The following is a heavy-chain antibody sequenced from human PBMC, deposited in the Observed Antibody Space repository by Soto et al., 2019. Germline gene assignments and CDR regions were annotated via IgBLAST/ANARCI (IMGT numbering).Heavy chain of an antibody. J-gene: IGHJ5*02. Sequence: GASVKVSCKASGGTFSSYAISWVRQAPGQGLEWMGGIIPIFGTANYAQKFQGRVTITADESTSTAYMELSSLRSEDTAVYYCASPERYSSGWYWFDPWGQGTLVTVSS. CDR3: ASPERYSSGWYWFDP. CDR2: IIPIFGTA. V-gene: IGHV1-69*13. CDR1: GGTFSSYA. D-gene: IGHD6-19*01.